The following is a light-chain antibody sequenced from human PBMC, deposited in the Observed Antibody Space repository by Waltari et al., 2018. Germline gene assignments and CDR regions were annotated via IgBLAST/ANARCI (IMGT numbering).Light chain of an antibody. Sequence: SCRASQSVGRSSAWYQQKPGQAPRLLIYGASSRATGIPDRFSGGGSGTDFSLTISRLEPEDFAVYYCQHYVRLPATFGQGTKVEIK. V-gene: IGKV3-20*01. J-gene: IGKJ1*01. CDR1: QSVGRS. CDR2: GAS. CDR3: QHYVRLPAT.